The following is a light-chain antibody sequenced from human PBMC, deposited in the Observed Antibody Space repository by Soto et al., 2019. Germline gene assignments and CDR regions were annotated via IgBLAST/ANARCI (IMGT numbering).Light chain of an antibody. J-gene: IGKJ1*01. CDR3: QQYYNYWT. CDR1: ETITWG. V-gene: IGKV1-5*01. CDR2: DAS. Sequence: DIQMTQSPSSLSASVGDRVTITCRASETITWGLAWYQQKPGKAPKLLSYDASTLESGVPSRFSGSGSATDFTLPISGLQPDDLGTYYCQQYYNYWTFGQGTKVEI.